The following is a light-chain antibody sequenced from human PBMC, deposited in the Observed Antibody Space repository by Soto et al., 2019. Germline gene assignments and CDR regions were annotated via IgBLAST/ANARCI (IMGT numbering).Light chain of an antibody. CDR3: AGWDGSLKGFG. V-gene: IGLV1-44*01. Sequence: QCVLAQPPSASGAPGQRVTISCSGRASNIGRDPVNWYQQVPGTAPKLLIYENNHRPSGVPDRFSGSKSGTSASLVISGLQSEDEAEYFCAGWDGSLKGFGFGTGTKVTL. CDR1: ASNIGRDP. CDR2: ENN. J-gene: IGLJ1*01.